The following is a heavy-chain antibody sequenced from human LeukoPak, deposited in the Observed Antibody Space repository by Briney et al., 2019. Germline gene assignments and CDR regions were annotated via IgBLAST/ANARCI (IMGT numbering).Heavy chain of an antibody. V-gene: IGHV4-59*01. CDR2: IYYSGST. J-gene: IGHJ4*02. CDR3: ATTMVRGVMGPYYFDY. D-gene: IGHD3-10*01. CDR1: GGPISSYY. Sequence: PSETLSLTCTVSGGPISSYYWSWIRQPPGKGLELIGYIYYSGSTNYNPSLKSRVTISVDTSKNQFSLKLSSVTAADTAVYYCATTMVRGVMGPYYFDYWGQGTLVTVSS.